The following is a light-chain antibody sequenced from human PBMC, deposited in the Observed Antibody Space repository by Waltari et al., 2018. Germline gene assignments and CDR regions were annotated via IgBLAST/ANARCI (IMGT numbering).Light chain of an antibody. CDR3: QKYGTRPAT. CDR2: DAS. Sequence: EIVLTQSPASLSLSPGDRAPLSWKASQSVGRTLAWYQQRPGQAPRLLIYDASSRATCIPDRFSGSGSGTDFSLTVNRLEPEDFAVYYCQKYGTRPATFGQGTKVEVK. CDR1: QSVGRT. J-gene: IGKJ1*01. V-gene: IGKV3-20*01.